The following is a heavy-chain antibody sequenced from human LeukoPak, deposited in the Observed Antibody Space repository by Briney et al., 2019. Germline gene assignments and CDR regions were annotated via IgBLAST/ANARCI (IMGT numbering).Heavy chain of an antibody. CDR1: GFTFSSYA. CDR2: ISGSGGST. V-gene: IGHV3-23*01. Sequence: GGSLRLSCAASGFTFSSYAMSWVRQAPGKGLEWVSAISGSGGSTYYADSVKGRFTISRDNSKNTLYLQMHSLRAEDTAVYYCAKKSLRVVPSATFDYWGQGTLVTVSS. D-gene: IGHD2-2*01. J-gene: IGHJ4*02. CDR3: AKKSLRVVPSATFDY.